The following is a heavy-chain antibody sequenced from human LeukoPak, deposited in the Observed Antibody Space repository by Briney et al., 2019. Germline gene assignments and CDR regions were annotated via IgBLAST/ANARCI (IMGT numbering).Heavy chain of an antibody. CDR2: ISSSSSYI. V-gene: IGHV3-21*01. CDR3: ARDIHDSSGYAYPSDI. J-gene: IGHJ3*02. Sequence: PGGSLRLSCAASGFTFSSYSMNWVRQAPGKGLEWVSSISSSSSYIYYADSVKGRFTISRDNAKNSLYLQMNSLRAEDTAVYYCARDIHDSSGYAYPSDIWGQGTMVTVSS. D-gene: IGHD3-22*01. CDR1: GFTFSSYS.